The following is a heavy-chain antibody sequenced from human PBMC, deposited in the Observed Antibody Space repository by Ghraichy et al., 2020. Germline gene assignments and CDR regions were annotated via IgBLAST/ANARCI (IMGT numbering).Heavy chain of an antibody. CDR2: INHSGST. Sequence: SETLSLTCAVYGGSFSGYYWSWIRQPPGKGLEWIGEINHSGSTNYNPSLKSRVTISVDTSKNQFSLKLSSVTAADTAVYYCARGIVGAHVPLYYFDYWGQGTLVTVSS. D-gene: IGHD1-26*01. CDR1: GGSFSGYY. J-gene: IGHJ4*02. CDR3: ARGIVGAHVPLYYFDY. V-gene: IGHV4-34*01.